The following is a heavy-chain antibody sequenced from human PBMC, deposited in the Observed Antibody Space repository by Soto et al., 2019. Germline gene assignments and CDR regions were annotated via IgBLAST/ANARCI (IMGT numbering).Heavy chain of an antibody. CDR1: GYSFTSYW. Sequence: GESLKISCKGSGYSFTSYWIGWLRQMPGKGLEWMGIIYPGDSDTRYSPSFQGQVTISADKSISTAYLQWSILKASDTAMYYCARYIDCSNVVCYGQLWTTVDYWGQGALVTVSS. V-gene: IGHV5-51*01. J-gene: IGHJ4*02. D-gene: IGHD2-8*01. CDR2: IYPGDSDT. CDR3: ARYIDCSNVVCYGQLWTTVDY.